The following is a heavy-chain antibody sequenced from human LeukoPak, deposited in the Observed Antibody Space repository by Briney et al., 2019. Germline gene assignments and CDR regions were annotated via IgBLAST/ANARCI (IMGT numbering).Heavy chain of an antibody. CDR1: GFTFSSYW. J-gene: IGHJ4*02. CDR2: IKQDGSEK. CDR3: ARYPNPLHYFDY. V-gene: IGHV3-7*04. Sequence: GGSLRLSCATSGFTFSSYWMSWVRQAPGKGLEWVANIKQDGSEKYYVDSVKGRFTISRDNAKSSLYLQTDSLRVEDTAVYYCARYPNPLHYFDYWGQGTLVTVSS. D-gene: IGHD2-2*01.